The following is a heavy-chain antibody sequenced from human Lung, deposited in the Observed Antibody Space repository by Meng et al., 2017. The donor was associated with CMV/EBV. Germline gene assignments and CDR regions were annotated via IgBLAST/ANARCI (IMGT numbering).Heavy chain of an antibody. CDR3: VKDRMSSSWYNFDH. V-gene: IGHV3-9*01. Sequence: SXKISXAASGFTFDDFAMHWVRQGPGRGLEWVSGISWNSKKIDYADSVKGRFTISRDNAKNSVYLQMNSLRTDDTAFYFCVKDRMSSSWYNFDHWGQGXLVTVSS. D-gene: IGHD6-19*01. CDR2: ISWNSKKI. CDR1: GFTFDDFA. J-gene: IGHJ4*02.